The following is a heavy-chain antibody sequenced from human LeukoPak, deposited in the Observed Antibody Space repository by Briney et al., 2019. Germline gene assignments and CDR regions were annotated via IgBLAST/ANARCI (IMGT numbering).Heavy chain of an antibody. CDR3: ARDRSGCSSTSCYRSRLGFDP. CDR2: INPSCGST. CDR1: GYTFTSYY. D-gene: IGHD2-2*02. V-gene: IGHV1-46*01. Sequence: ASVKVSRKASGYTFTSYYMHWVRQAPAQGLEGMGIINPSCGSTSYAQKFQGRVTMTRDMSTSAVYMELSNLRSEDTAVDYCARDRSGCSSTSCYRSRLGFDPWGQGTLVTVSS. J-gene: IGHJ5*02.